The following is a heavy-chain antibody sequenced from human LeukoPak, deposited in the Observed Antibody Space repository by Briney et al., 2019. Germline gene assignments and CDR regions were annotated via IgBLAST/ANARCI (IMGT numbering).Heavy chain of an antibody. CDR2: IINIFGTA. D-gene: IGHD3-10*01. V-gene: IGHV1-69*13. Sequence: SSVKVSCKASGYTFTGYYMHWVRQAPGQGLEWMGGIINIFGTANYAQKFQGRVTITADESTSTAYMELSSLRSEDTAVYYCARRGTLLTRGSDMVRAPGRYYYYYGMDVWGQGTTVTVSS. CDR3: ARRGTLLTRGSDMVRAPGRYYYYYGMDV. J-gene: IGHJ6*02. CDR1: GYTFTGYY.